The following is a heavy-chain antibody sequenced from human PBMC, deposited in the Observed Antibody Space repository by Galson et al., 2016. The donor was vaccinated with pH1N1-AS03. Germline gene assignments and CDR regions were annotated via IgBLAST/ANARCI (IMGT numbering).Heavy chain of an antibody. Sequence: SLRLSCATSGFTFADHAMSWFRQAPGMGLEWVGFIRSKTYGGTAEYAASVKDRFTLSRDDSKRIAYLQMDSLKIEDTGIYYCTRGGGGACPRGDSWGQGTLVTVSS. V-gene: IGHV3-49*03. CDR1: GFTFADHA. D-gene: IGHD2-21*02. CDR3: TRGGGGACPRGDS. J-gene: IGHJ4*02. CDR2: IRSKTYGGTA.